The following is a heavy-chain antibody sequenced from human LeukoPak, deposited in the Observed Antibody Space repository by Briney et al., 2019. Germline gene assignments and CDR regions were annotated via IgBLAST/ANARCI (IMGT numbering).Heavy chain of an antibody. D-gene: IGHD2-15*01. Sequence: GGSLRLSCAASGFTFSSYWMHWVRQAPGKGLVWVSHIKSDGSTTSYADSVEGRFTISRDNTRNTLYLQMNSRRAEDTAVYYCARDRGYSVDYWGQGTLVNVSS. CDR1: GFTFSSYW. V-gene: IGHV3-74*01. CDR2: IKSDGSTT. J-gene: IGHJ4*02. CDR3: ARDRGYSVDY.